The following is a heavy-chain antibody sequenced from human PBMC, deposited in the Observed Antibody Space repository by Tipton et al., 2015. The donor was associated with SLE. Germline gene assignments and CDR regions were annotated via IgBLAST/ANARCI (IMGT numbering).Heavy chain of an antibody. V-gene: IGHV4-61*09. CDR3: ARHGNSGSYYDYYYYMDV. CDR1: GGSISSDTYY. CDR2: IYTSGST. D-gene: IGHD1-26*01. Sequence: TLSLTCIVSGGSISSDTYYWSWLRQPAGKGLGWIGHIYTSGSTNYNPSLKTRVTISVDMSKNQFSLKLTSVTAADTAVYYCARHGNSGSYYDYYYYMDVWGKGTTVTVSS. J-gene: IGHJ6*03.